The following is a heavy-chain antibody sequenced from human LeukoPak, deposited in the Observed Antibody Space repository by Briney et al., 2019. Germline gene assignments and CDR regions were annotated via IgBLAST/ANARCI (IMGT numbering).Heavy chain of an antibody. Sequence: GGSLRLSCAASGFTVSSSYMSWVRQAPGKRLEWVAFIHYDGRSKYYADSVKGRFTISRDNSKNTLYLQMNSLRAEDTAVYYCAKVTGTVLGDAFDIWGQGTMVTVSS. CDR3: AKVTGTVLGDAFDI. J-gene: IGHJ3*02. CDR2: IHYDGRSK. D-gene: IGHD1-20*01. CDR1: GFTVSSSY. V-gene: IGHV3-30*02.